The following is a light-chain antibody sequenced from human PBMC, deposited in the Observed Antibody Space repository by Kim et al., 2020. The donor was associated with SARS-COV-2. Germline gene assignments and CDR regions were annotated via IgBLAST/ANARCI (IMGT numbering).Light chain of an antibody. CDR2: QTA. CDR1: KLGTKF. CDR3: QAWDDTSAV. J-gene: IGLJ7*01. V-gene: IGLV3-1*01. Sequence: SYELTQPPSVSLSPGQTASIACSGDKLGTKFVHWYQQKSGQSPALVIYQTARRPSGTPERFSGSLSGNTATLTIRGTQAMDEADYFCQAWDDTSAVFGGWTQLTVL.